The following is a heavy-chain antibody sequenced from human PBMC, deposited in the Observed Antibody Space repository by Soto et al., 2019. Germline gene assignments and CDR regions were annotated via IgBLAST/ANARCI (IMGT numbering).Heavy chain of an antibody. CDR2: IVVGSGNT. D-gene: IGHD3-22*01. Sequence: SVKVSCKASGFTFTSSAVQWVRQARGQRREWIGWIVVGSGNTNYAQKFQERVTITRDMSTSTAYMELSSLRSEDTAVYYCAADRYYYDSSGYSDAFDIWGQGXMVTV. J-gene: IGHJ3*02. V-gene: IGHV1-58*01. CDR3: AADRYYYDSSGYSDAFDI. CDR1: GFTFTSSA.